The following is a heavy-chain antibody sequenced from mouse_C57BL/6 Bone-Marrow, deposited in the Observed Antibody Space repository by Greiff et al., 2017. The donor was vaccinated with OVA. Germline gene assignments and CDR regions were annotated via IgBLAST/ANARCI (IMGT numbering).Heavy chain of an antibody. J-gene: IGHJ3*01. CDR3: ASGRWAWFAY. CDR2: IWTGGGT. CDR1: GFSLTSYA. V-gene: IGHV2-9-1*01. Sequence: VQLQQSGPGLVAPSQSLSITCTVSGFSLTSYAISWVRQPPGKGLEWLGVIWTGGGTNYNSALKSRLSISKDNSKSQVFLKMNSLQTDDTARYDCASGRWAWFAYWGQGTLVTVSA. D-gene: IGHD2-3*01.